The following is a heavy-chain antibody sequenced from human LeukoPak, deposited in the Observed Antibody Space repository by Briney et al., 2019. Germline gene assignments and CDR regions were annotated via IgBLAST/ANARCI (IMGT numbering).Heavy chain of an antibody. V-gene: IGHV3-53*01. D-gene: IGHD5-18*01. CDR3: ASGLRAVWIQLSGPDY. J-gene: IGHJ4*02. Sequence: QPGGSLRLSCAASGFSVSSNYMSWVRQAPGKGLEWVSLIYSGGSTYYANSVKGRFTISRDTSKNTLYPQMNSLRPEDTAVYYCASGLRAVWIQLSGPDYWGQGTLVTVSS. CDR1: GFSVSSNY. CDR2: IYSGGST.